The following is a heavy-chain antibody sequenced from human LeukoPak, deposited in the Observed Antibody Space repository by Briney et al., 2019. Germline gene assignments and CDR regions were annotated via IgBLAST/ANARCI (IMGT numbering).Heavy chain of an antibody. CDR3: AKDPGQYQPLFVSGYFDY. J-gene: IGHJ4*02. CDR2: IRYDGSNK. D-gene: IGHD2-2*01. Sequence: GGSLRLSCAASGFTFSSYGMHWVRQAPGKGLEWVSFIRYDGSNKYYADSVKGRFTISRDNSKNTLYLQMNSLRAEDTAVYYCAKDPGQYQPLFVSGYFDYWGQGSLVTVSS. CDR1: GFTFSSYG. V-gene: IGHV3-30*02.